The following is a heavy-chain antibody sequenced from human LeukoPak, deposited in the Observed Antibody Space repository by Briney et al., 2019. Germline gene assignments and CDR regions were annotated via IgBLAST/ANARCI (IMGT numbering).Heavy chain of an antibody. CDR2: IKQDGSEK. J-gene: IGHJ4*02. D-gene: IGHD2-8*01. V-gene: IGHV3-7*01. CDR3: AKGGRGNGEVY. CDR1: GFTFSSYW. Sequence: RGSLRLSCAVSGFTFSSYWMNWVRQAPGRGLEWVANIKQDGSEKNYVDPVKGRFTISRDNAKSSLFLQMNDLRAEDTAVYYCAKGGRGNGEVYWGQGTLVTVSS.